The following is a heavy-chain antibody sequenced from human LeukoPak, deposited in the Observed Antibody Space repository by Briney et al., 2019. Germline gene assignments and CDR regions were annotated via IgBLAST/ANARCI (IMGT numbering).Heavy chain of an antibody. CDR1: GFTFSSYG. V-gene: IGHV3-33*01. CDR2: IWYDGSNK. CDR3: ARAPGIAAEDYYYYGMDV. D-gene: IGHD6-13*01. Sequence: PGRSLRLSCAASGFTFSSYGMHWVRQAPGKGLEWVAVIWYDGSNKYYAVSVKGRFTISRDNSKNTLYLQMNSLRAEDTAVYYCARAPGIAAEDYYYYGMDVWGQGTTVTVSS. J-gene: IGHJ6*02.